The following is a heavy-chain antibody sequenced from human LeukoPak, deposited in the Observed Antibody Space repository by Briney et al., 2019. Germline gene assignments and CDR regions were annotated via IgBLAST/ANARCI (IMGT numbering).Heavy chain of an antibody. CDR3: ARGPGGSSSSDFDY. Sequence: SETLSLTCTVSGGSFSSGSYYWSWIRQPAGKGLEWIGRIYTSGSTNYNPSLKSRVTISVDTSKNQFSLKLSSVTAADTAVYYCARGPGGSSSSDFDYWGQGTLVTVSS. J-gene: IGHJ4*02. CDR2: IYTSGST. V-gene: IGHV4-61*02. D-gene: IGHD6-6*01. CDR1: GGSFSSGSYY.